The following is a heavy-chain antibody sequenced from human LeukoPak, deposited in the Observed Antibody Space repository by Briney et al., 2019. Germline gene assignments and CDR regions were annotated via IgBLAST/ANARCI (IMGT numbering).Heavy chain of an antibody. V-gene: IGHV3-53*01. CDR2: IYSGGST. D-gene: IGHD3-9*01. CDR3: ARGRYPDAFDI. J-gene: IGHJ3*02. CDR1: GFTVSSNY. Sequence: PGGSLRLSCAASGFTVSSNYMSWVRRAPGKGLEWVSVIYSGGSTYYADSVKGRFTISRDNSKNTLYLQMNSLRAEDTAVYYCARGRYPDAFDIWGQGTMVTVSS.